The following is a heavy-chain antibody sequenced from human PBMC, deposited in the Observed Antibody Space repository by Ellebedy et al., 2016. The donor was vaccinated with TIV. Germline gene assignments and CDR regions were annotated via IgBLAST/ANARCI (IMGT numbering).Heavy chain of an antibody. CDR1: GGTFSSYA. Sequence: SVKVSCXASGGTFSSYAISWVRQAPGQGLEWMGGIIPIFGTANYAQKFQGRVTITADESTSTAYMELSSLRSEDTAVYYCARGSGLGSSWYRFYWFDPWGQGTLVTVSS. CDR3: ARGSGLGSSWYRFYWFDP. J-gene: IGHJ5*02. CDR2: IIPIFGTA. D-gene: IGHD6-13*01. V-gene: IGHV1-69*13.